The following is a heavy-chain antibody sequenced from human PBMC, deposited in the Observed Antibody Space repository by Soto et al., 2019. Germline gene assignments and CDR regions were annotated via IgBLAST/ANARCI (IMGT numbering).Heavy chain of an antibody. J-gene: IGHJ5*01. CDR2: VSIGGST. V-gene: IGHV3-23*01. CDR1: GFTFSSYA. D-gene: IGHD1-7*01. Sequence: DVQLLESGGGLVQPEGSLRLSCAASGFTFSSYAMGWVRQGPGKGLEWVAVVSIGGSTHYADSVRGRFTIPRDNSMNPLSLKINTLPPEAPALYFCANPRVPVGNLNSGGQEALVTVS. CDR3: ANPRVPVGNLNS.